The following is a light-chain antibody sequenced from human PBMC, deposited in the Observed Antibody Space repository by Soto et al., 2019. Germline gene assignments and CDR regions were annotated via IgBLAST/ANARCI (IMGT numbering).Light chain of an antibody. CDR1: SSNIGAGYD. V-gene: IGLV1-40*01. CDR2: GNS. CDR3: QSYXXXLGYV. Sequence: QSVLTQPPSVSGAPGQRVTISCTGSSSNIGAGYDVHWYQQLPGTAPKLLIYGNSNRPSGVPDRFSGSKSGTSASLAITGLQAEDEADYYCQSYXXXLGYVFGTGTKLTVL. J-gene: IGLJ1*01.